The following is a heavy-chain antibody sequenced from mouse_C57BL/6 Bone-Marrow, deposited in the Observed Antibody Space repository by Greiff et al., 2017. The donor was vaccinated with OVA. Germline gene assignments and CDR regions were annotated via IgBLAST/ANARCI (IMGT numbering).Heavy chain of an antibody. J-gene: IGHJ1*03. CDR1: GYTFTSYW. D-gene: IGHD1-1*01. Sequence: VQLQQPGAELVRPGTSVKLSCKASGYTFTSYWMHWVKQRPGQGLEWIGVIDPSDSYPNYNQKFKGKATLTVDTSSSTAYMQLSSLTSEDSAVYDGASPGLYYGSSGYFDVWGTGTTVTVSS. CDR2: IDPSDSYP. V-gene: IGHV1-59*01. CDR3: ASPGLYYGSSGYFDV.